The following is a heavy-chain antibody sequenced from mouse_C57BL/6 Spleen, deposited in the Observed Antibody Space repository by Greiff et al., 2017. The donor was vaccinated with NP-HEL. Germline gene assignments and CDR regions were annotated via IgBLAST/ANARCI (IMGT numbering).Heavy chain of an antibody. CDR2: ISYDGSN. CDR1: GYSITSGYY. J-gene: IGHJ1*03. CDR3: ANLYGNYGYFDV. Sequence: EVQVVESGPGLVKPSQSLSLTCSVTGYSITSGYYWNWIRQFPGNKLEWMGYISYDGSNNYNPSLNNRISITRDPSKNQFFLKLNSVTTEDTATYYCANLYGNYGYFDVWGTGTTVTVSS. V-gene: IGHV3-6*01. D-gene: IGHD2-1*01.